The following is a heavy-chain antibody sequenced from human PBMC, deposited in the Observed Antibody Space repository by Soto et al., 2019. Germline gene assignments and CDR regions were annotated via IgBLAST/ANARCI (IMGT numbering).Heavy chain of an antibody. CDR1: GGSISSSSYY. J-gene: IGHJ4*02. CDR3: ARGTQYSSSWPFDY. CDR2: IYYSGTT. Sequence: SETLSLTCTVSGGSISSSSYYWGWIRQPPGKGLEWIGSIYYSGTTYYNPSLKSRVTISVDKSKNQFSLKLSSVTAADTAVYYCARGTQYSSSWPFDYWGQGTLVTVSS. D-gene: IGHD6-13*01. V-gene: IGHV4-39*07.